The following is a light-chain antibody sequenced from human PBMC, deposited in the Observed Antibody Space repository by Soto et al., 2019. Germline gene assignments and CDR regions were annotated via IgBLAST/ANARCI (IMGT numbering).Light chain of an antibody. Sequence: EIVLTQSPGTLSLSPGERATLSCRASQSVSNVYLAWYQQKPGQAPRLLIYDASNRATGIPERFSGSGSGTDFTLTINRLEPEDFAVYYCQQSGSSPRSFGQGTKLEIK. J-gene: IGKJ2*03. CDR2: DAS. CDR3: QQSGSSPRS. V-gene: IGKV3-20*01. CDR1: QSVSNVY.